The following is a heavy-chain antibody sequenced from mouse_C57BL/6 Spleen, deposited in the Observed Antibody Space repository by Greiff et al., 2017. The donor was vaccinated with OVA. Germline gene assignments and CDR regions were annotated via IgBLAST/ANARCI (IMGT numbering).Heavy chain of an antibody. D-gene: IGHD3-2*02. CDR3: ARPKDSSGYLDY. CDR1: GYTFTSYW. Sequence: VQLQQPGAELVKPGASVKMSCKASGYTFTSYWITWVKQRPGQGLEWIGDIYPGSGSTNYNEKFKSKATLTVDTSSSTAYMQLSSLTSEDSAVYYCARPKDSSGYLDYWGQGTTLTVSS. V-gene: IGHV1-55*01. CDR2: IYPGSGST. J-gene: IGHJ2*01.